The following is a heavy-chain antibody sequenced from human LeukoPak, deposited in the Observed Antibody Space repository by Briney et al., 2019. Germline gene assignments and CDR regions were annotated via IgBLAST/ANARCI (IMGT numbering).Heavy chain of an antibody. V-gene: IGHV3-53*01. CDR1: GFTVSSNY. CDR2: IYSGGNT. CDR3: AKGGVDPHPIY. Sequence: GGSLRLSCTASGFTVSSNYMSWVRQAPGKGLEWLSVIYSGGNTYYADSVKGRFTISRGNSKNTVYLQMNSLRAEDTAVYYCAKGGVDPHPIYWGRGTLVTVSS. D-gene: IGHD5-12*01. J-gene: IGHJ4*02.